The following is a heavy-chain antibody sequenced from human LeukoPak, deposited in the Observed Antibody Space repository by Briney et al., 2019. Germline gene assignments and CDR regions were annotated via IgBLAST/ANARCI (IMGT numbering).Heavy chain of an antibody. J-gene: IGHJ4*02. CDR1: GYTFTSYG. V-gene: IGHV1-18*01. CDR3: ARGYCGTTSCHPFDY. Sequence: ASVKVSCKASGYTFTSYGINWVRQAPGQGLEWMGWISAYNGNTNYAQKLQGRVTMTTDTSTGTAYMELRSLRSDDTAVYYCARGYCGTTSCHPFDYWGQGTLVTVSS. CDR2: ISAYNGNT. D-gene: IGHD2-2*01.